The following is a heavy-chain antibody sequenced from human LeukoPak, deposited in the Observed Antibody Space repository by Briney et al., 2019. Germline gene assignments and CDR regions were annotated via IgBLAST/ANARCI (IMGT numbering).Heavy chain of an antibody. J-gene: IGHJ4*02. D-gene: IGHD5-12*01. CDR1: GFTFSNAS. V-gene: IGHV3-21*01. CDR3: AREDIVATMTFDY. CDR2: ISSSSSYI. Sequence: GGSLRLSCAASGFTFSNASMNWVRQAPGKGLEWVSSISSSSSYIYYADSVKGRFTISRDNAKNSLYLQMNSLRAEDTAVYYCAREDIVATMTFDYWGQGTLVTVS.